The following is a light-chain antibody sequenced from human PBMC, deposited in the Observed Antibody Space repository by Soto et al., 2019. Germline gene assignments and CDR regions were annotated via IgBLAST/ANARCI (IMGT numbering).Light chain of an antibody. CDR1: QDIKNY. CDR2: DVS. V-gene: IGKV1-33*01. Sequence: DIQMTPSPSSLSASVGDRVTITCQASQDIKNYLNWYQQKSGKAPKLLIYDVSNLETGVSSRFSGSGSETHFTLTINSLQPEDIATYYCQQYDNYVITFGQGKRLEIK. CDR3: QQYDNYVIT. J-gene: IGKJ5*01.